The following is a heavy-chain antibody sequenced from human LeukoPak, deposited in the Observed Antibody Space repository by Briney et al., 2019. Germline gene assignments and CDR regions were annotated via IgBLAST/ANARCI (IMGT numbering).Heavy chain of an antibody. Sequence: SETLSLTCTVSGASISSSACYRGWIRQPPGKGLEWIGSIDYSGSTYYNPSLKSRVTISVDTSKNQFSLKLNSVTAADTAVYYCATIGSSGTWAFDYWGQGTLVTVSS. CDR1: GASISSSACY. D-gene: IGHD3-10*01. CDR2: IDYSGST. CDR3: ATIGSSGTWAFDY. J-gene: IGHJ4*02. V-gene: IGHV4-39*07.